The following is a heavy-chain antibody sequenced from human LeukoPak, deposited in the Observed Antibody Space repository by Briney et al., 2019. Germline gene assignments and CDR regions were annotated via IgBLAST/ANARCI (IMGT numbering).Heavy chain of an antibody. J-gene: IGHJ6*02. D-gene: IGHD6-19*01. Sequence: ASVKVSCKASGGTFSSNTISWVRQAPGQGLEWMGRIIPILGIANYARKFQGRVTITADKSTSTAYMELSSLRSEDTAVYYCARGVHCSSGINYYYYYGMDVWGQGTTVTVSS. CDR1: GGTFSSNT. CDR3: ARGVHCSSGINYYYYYGMDV. V-gene: IGHV1-69*02. CDR2: IIPILGIA.